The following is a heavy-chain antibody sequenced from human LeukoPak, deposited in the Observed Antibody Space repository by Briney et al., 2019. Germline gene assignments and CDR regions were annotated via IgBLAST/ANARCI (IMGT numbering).Heavy chain of an antibody. V-gene: IGHV4-39*01. D-gene: IGHD3-9*01. CDR3: ARHGILTDHSVRF. CDR2: VFHTGIT. Sequence: SSETLSLTCTVSGGSITGKNDYWGWIRQTPGKGLEWIGTVFHTGITHYNPSLKSRINISVDRSKNQFSLNLNSVTAADTALYYCARHGILTDHSVRFWGQGILVTVSA. CDR1: GGSITGKNDY. J-gene: IGHJ4*02.